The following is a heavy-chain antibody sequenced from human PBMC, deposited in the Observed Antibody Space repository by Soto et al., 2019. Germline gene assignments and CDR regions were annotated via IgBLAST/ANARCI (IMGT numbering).Heavy chain of an antibody. Sequence: QVQLVQSGAEVKKPGASVKVSCKASGYTFTNYYLHWVRQAPGQGLEWMGIISLSGGTTSYAQKFQGRVTLTWDTSTSTLYMELSSLTSEDTAIYYCASRASSAYLPYFDYWGQGTLVTVSS. CDR2: ISLSGGTT. J-gene: IGHJ4*02. CDR3: ASRASSAYLPYFDY. D-gene: IGHD3-3*01. CDR1: GYTFTNYY. V-gene: IGHV1-46*03.